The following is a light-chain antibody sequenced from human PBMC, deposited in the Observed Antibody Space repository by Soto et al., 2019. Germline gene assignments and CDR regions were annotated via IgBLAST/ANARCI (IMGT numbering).Light chain of an antibody. CDR1: QSVSSN. CDR2: GAS. V-gene: IGKV3-15*01. CDR3: QQYNNWPPWT. J-gene: IGKJ1*01. Sequence: EIVMTQSPATLSVSPGERATLSCRASQSVSSNLAWYQQKPGQAPRLLIYGASTWSTGIPARFSGSGSGTEFPLTISSLQSEDCAVYYFQQYNNWPPWTFGQGTKVEIK.